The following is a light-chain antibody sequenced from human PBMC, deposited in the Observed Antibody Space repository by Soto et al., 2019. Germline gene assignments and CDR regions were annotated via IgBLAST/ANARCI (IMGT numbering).Light chain of an antibody. CDR2: AAS. Sequence: DIQLTQSRSFLSAFVGDRVTITCRASQGVSTYLAWYQQKPGKAPKLLIFAASTLQSGVPSRFSGSGSGTEFTLTIRSLQPEDFATYYCQQLHSYPYITFGQGTRLEIK. V-gene: IGKV1-9*01. CDR1: QGVSTY. J-gene: IGKJ5*01. CDR3: QQLHSYPYIT.